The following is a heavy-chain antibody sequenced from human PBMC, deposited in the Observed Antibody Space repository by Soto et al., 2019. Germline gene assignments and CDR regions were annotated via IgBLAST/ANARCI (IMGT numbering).Heavy chain of an antibody. CDR1: GGTFSSYA. J-gene: IGHJ2*01. Sequence: QVQLVQSGAEVKKPGSSVKVSCKASGGTFSSYAISWVRQAPGQGLEWMGGIIPIFGTADYAQKFQGSVTITADESTSAAYMGLSSLRSEDTAVYYCALDPTSPYWYFDLWGRGTLVTVSS. V-gene: IGHV1-69*12. CDR2: IIPIFGTA. D-gene: IGHD3-16*01. CDR3: ALDPTSPYWYFDL.